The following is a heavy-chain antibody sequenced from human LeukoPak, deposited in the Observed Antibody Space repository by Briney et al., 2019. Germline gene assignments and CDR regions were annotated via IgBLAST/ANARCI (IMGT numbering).Heavy chain of an antibody. CDR3: ARGVGQQLVYYFDY. D-gene: IGHD6-13*01. J-gene: IGHJ4*02. Sequence: SVKVSCKASGGTFRSYAISWVRQAPGQGLEWMGRIIPILGIANYAQKFQGRVTITADKSTSTAYMELSSLRSEDTAVYYCARGVGQQLVYYFDYWGQGTLVTVSS. V-gene: IGHV1-69*04. CDR2: IIPILGIA. CDR1: GGTFRSYA.